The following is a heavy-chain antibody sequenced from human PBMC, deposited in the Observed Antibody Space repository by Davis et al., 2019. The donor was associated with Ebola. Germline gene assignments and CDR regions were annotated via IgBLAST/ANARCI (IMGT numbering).Heavy chain of an antibody. V-gene: IGHV3-11*01. J-gene: IGHJ4*02. CDR2: ISSSGSTI. CDR1: GFTFSDYY. D-gene: IGHD4-17*01. Sequence: GESLKISCAASGFTFSDYYMSWIRQAPGKGLEWVSNISSSGSTIYYADSVKGRFTISRDNAKNSLYLQMNSLRAEDTAVYYCARVSYSMTTEDYWGQGTLVTVSS. CDR3: ARVSYSMTTEDY.